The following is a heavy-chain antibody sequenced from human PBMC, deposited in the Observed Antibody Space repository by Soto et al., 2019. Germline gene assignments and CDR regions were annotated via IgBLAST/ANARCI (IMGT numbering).Heavy chain of an antibody. V-gene: IGHV3-15*07. CDR2: IKSKTDGGTT. J-gene: IGHJ6*02. CDR3: TTFFRAAADHYYTYGMDV. D-gene: IGHD6-13*01. CDR1: GFTFSNAW. Sequence: PGGSLRLSCAASGFTFSNAWMNWVRQAPGKGLEWVGRIKSKTDGGTTDYAAPVKGRFTISRDDSKNTLYLQMNSLKTEDTAVYYCTTFFRAAADHYYTYGMDVWGQGTTVTVS.